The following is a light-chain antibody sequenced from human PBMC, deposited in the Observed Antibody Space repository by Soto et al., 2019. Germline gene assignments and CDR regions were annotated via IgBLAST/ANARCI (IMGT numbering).Light chain of an antibody. V-gene: IGLV2-14*01. CDR1: SSDVGGYNY. CDR2: EVS. J-gene: IGLJ2*01. CDR3: SSYRHSRV. Sequence: QSALTQPASVSGSPGQSITISCTGTSSDVGGYNYDSWYQQHPGKAPKLMIYEVSNRPSGVSNRFSGSKSGNTASLTISGLQAEDEGDYYSSSYRHSRVFGGGTHLTVL.